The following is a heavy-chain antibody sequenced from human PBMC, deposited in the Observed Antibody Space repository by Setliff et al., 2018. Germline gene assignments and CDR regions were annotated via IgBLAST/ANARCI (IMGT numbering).Heavy chain of an antibody. CDR2: INTNTGNP. D-gene: IGHD6-13*01. J-gene: IGHJ6*03. Sequence: ASVKVSCKASGYTFTSYAMNWVRQAPGQGLEWMGWINTNTGNPTYAQGSTGRFVFSLDTSVSTAYLQISSLKAEDTAVYYCARVRPPRWYYHYYDIDVWGKGTTVTVSS. CDR3: ARVRPPRWYYHYYDIDV. CDR1: GYTFTSYA. V-gene: IGHV7-4-1*02.